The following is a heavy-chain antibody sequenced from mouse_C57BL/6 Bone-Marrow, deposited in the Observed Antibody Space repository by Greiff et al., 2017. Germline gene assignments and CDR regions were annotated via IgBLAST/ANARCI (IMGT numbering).Heavy chain of an antibody. V-gene: IGHV10-1*01. J-gene: IGHJ4*01. CDR2: IRSKSNNYAT. CDR3: VSHYYGSSYAMDY. D-gene: IGHD1-1*01. Sequence: EVQLVESGGGLVQPKGSLKLSCAASGFSFNTYAMNWVRQAPGKGLEWVARIRSKSNNYATYYADSVKDRFTISRDDSESMLYLQMNNLKTEDTAVYYCVSHYYGSSYAMDYWGRGTAVTVSA. CDR1: GFSFNTYA.